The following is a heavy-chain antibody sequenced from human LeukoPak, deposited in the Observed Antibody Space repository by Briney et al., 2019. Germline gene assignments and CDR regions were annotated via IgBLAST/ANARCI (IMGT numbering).Heavy chain of an antibody. J-gene: IGHJ4*02. Sequence: ASVKVSCKASGYTFTSYYMHWVRQAPGQGLEWMGIINPSGGSTSYAQKFQGRVTMTRDTSTSTVYMELSSLRSEDTAVYYCATDPVGYCSANGCYSVDYWGQGTLVTVSS. CDR3: ATDPVGYCSANGCYSVDY. V-gene: IGHV1-46*01. CDR2: INPSGGST. CDR1: GYTFTSYY. D-gene: IGHD2-15*01.